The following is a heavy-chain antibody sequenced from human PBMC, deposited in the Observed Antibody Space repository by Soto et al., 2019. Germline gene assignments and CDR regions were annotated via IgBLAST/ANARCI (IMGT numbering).Heavy chain of an antibody. J-gene: IGHJ3*02. V-gene: IGHV3-48*03. Sequence: PGGSLRLSCAASGFASGFYEMTWVRQAPGKGLEWVSYIKTSGDTKYYADSVKGRFTISRDNARNSLYLQMNSLRVEDTALYFCVRERGPFDAFDIWGQGTMVTVSS. CDR3: VRERGPFDAFDI. CDR2: IKTSGDTK. CDR1: GFASGFYE.